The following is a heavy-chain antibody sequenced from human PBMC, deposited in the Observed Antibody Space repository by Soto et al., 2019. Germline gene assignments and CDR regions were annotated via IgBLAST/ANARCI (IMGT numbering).Heavy chain of an antibody. Sequence: GGSLRLSCAASGFTFDDYARHWVRQAPGKGLEWVSGISWNSGSIGYADSVKGRFTIPRDNAKNSLYLQMNSLRAEGTALYYCAKFDSSGYPGAFDIWGQGTMVTV. CDR3: AKFDSSGYPGAFDI. CDR1: GFTFDDYA. J-gene: IGHJ3*02. V-gene: IGHV3-9*01. D-gene: IGHD3-22*01. CDR2: ISWNSGSI.